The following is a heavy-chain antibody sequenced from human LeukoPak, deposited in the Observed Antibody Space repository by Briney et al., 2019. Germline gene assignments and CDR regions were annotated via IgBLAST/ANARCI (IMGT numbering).Heavy chain of an antibody. D-gene: IGHD2-15*01. CDR3: ARVPLPKESNFGYCSGGGCYSGWFDP. Sequence: GASVKVSCKASGGTFSSYAISWVRQAPGQGLEWMGGIIPIFGTANYAQKFQGRVTITTDESTSTAYMELSSLRSEDTAVYYCARVPLPKESNFGYCSGGGCYSGWFDPWGQGTLVTVSS. V-gene: IGHV1-69*05. CDR2: IIPIFGTA. J-gene: IGHJ5*02. CDR1: GGTFSSYA.